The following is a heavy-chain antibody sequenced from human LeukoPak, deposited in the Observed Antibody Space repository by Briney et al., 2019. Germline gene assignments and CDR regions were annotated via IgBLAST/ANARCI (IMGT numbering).Heavy chain of an antibody. J-gene: IGHJ4*01. V-gene: IGHV3-33*01. CDR2: IWSDGSNR. CDR3: ARDAQRGFDYSNSLEY. CDR1: GFIYSHYG. Sequence: PGGSLRLSCAASGFIYSHYGMHWVRQAPGKGLEWVAVIWSDGSNRFYAGSVKGRFTLSRDNSQNTLFLQMNSLRAEDTAMYYCARDAQRGFDYSNSLEYWGHGTLVTVSS. D-gene: IGHD4-11*01.